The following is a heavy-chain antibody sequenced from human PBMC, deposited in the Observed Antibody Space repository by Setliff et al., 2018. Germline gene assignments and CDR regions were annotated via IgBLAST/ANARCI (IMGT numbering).Heavy chain of an antibody. CDR1: GFTFSNYG. V-gene: IGHV3-33*01. J-gene: IGHJ3*02. CDR2: IWFDGSNK. CDR3: ARDFGGGYAAFDI. Sequence: PGGSLRLSCAASGFTFSNYGIHWVRQAPGKGLEWVAVIWFDGSNKYYADSVKGRFTSSRDNSKNTLYLQMNSLRAEDTAVYYCARDFGGGYAAFDIWGQGTMVTVSS. D-gene: IGHD5-12*01.